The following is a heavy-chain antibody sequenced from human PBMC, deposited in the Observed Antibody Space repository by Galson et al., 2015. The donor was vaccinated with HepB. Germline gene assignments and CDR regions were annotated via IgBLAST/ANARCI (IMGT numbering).Heavy chain of an antibody. CDR1: GFTFSSYS. V-gene: IGHV3-21*01. CDR2: ISSSSSYI. CDR3: ARDITDSSGYLGY. J-gene: IGHJ4*02. Sequence: SLRLSCAASGFTFSSYSMNWVRQAPGKGLEWVSSISSSSSYIYYADSVKGRFTISRDNAKNSLYLQMNSLRAEDTAVYYCARDITDSSGYLGYWGQGTLVTVSS. D-gene: IGHD3-22*01.